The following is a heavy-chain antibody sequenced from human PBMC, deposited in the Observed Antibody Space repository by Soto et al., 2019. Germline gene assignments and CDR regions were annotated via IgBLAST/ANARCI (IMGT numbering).Heavy chain of an antibody. J-gene: IGHJ4*02. V-gene: IGHV4-4*09. CDR1: GISISSYS. CDR3: ARRGYGGHSGSFDN. Sequence: QVHLQESGPGLVKPSETLSLTCTVSGISISSYSWSWIRQPPGKGLEWIGDIYNGGGTNYNPSLKSRVTISIDTSKNHLSLKLSSVTAADTAVYYCARRGYGGHSGSFDNWGQGTLVTVSS. CDR2: IYNGGGT. D-gene: IGHD4-17*01.